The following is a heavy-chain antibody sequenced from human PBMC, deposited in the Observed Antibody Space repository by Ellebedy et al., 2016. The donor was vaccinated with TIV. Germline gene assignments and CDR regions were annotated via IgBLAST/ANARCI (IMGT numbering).Heavy chain of an antibody. Sequence: AASVKVSCKASGYTFTTYGINWVRQAPGQGLEWMGWISAYNGNTYYAQMLQGRVTMTTDTFTSTAYMELRSLRSDDTAVYYCARYCNSTTCSNWFDPWGQGTLVTVSS. J-gene: IGHJ5*02. V-gene: IGHV1-18*01. CDR3: ARYCNSTTCSNWFDP. CDR1: GYTFTTYG. D-gene: IGHD2-2*01. CDR2: ISAYNGNT.